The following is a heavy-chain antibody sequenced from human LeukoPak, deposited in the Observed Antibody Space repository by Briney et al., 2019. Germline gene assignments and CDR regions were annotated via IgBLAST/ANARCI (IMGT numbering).Heavy chain of an antibody. CDR1: GFTFSSYG. V-gene: IGHV3-30*02. CDR2: IRYDGSNK. D-gene: IGHD3-22*01. CDR3: AKDLRYSSGYPYYFDY. J-gene: IGHJ4*02. Sequence: GGSLRLSCAAPGFTFSSYGMHWVRQAPGKGLEWVAFIRYDGSNKYYADSVKGRFTISRDNSKNTLYLQMNSLRTEDTAVYYCAKDLRYSSGYPYYFDYWGQGTLVTVSS.